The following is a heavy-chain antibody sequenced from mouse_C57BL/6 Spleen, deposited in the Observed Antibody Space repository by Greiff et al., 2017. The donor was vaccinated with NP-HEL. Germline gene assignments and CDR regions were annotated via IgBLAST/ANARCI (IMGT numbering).Heavy chain of an antibody. D-gene: IGHD2-4*01. Sequence: EVKLVESGGGLVKPGGSLKLSCAASGFTFSDYGMHWVRQAPEKGLEWVAYISSGSSTIYYADTVKGRFTISRDNAKNTLFLQMTRLRSEDTAMYYCARRDDYYYAMDYWGQGTSVTVSS. CDR2: ISSGSSTI. V-gene: IGHV5-17*01. J-gene: IGHJ4*01. CDR1: GFTFSDYG. CDR3: ARRDDYYYAMDY.